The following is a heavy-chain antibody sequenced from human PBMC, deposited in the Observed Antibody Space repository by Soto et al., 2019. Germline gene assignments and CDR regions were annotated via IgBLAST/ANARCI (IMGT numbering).Heavy chain of an antibody. J-gene: IGHJ6*02. CDR3: ARGQAAGTDYYYYGMDV. D-gene: IGHD6-13*01. Sequence: GESLKISCKGSGYSFTSYWIGWVRQMPGKGLEWMGIIYPGDSDTRYSPSFQGQVTISADKSISTAYLQWSSLKASDTAMYYCARGQAAGTDYYYYGMDVWGQGTTVTVSS. CDR2: IYPGDSDT. V-gene: IGHV5-51*01. CDR1: GYSFTSYW.